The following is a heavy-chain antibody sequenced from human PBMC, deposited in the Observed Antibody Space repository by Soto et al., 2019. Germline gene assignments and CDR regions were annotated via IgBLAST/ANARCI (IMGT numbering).Heavy chain of an antibody. CDR1: GGSISSGDYY. D-gene: IGHD5-18*01. Sequence: PSGTLSLTCTASGGSISSGDYYWSWIRQPPGKGLEWIGYIYYSGTTYYNPSLKSRVTVSVDTSKNQFSLKLSFVTAADTAVCYCVRALIQLWPHYYYGMDVWGQGTTVTVPS. CDR3: VRALIQLWPHYYYGMDV. J-gene: IGHJ6*02. V-gene: IGHV4-30-4*08. CDR2: IYYSGTT.